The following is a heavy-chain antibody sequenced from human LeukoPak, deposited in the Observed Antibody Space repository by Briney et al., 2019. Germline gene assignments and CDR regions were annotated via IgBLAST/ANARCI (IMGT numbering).Heavy chain of an antibody. V-gene: IGHV4-59*12. CDR1: GGSISSYY. D-gene: IGHD2-2*01. CDR3: ARRRAVVVPAADMAGALDY. Sequence: MTSETLSLTCTVSGGSISSYYWSWIRQPPGKGLEWIGYIYYSGSTNYNPSLKSRVTISVDTSKNQFSLKLSSVTAADTAVYYCARRRAVVVPAADMAGALDYWGQGTLVTVSS. CDR2: IYYSGST. J-gene: IGHJ4*02.